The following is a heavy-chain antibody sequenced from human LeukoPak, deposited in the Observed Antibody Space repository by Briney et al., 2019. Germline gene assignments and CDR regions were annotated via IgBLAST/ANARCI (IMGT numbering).Heavy chain of an antibody. J-gene: IGHJ4*02. Sequence: PGGSLRLSCAASGFTVSSYAMSWVRQAPGKGLEWVSAISGSGGSTYYADSVKGRFTISRDNSKNTLYLQMNSLRAEDTAVYYCAKEKEKWELLRSHYFDYWGQGTLVTVSS. D-gene: IGHD1-26*01. V-gene: IGHV3-23*01. CDR2: ISGSGGST. CDR1: GFTVSSYA. CDR3: AKEKEKWELLRSHYFDY.